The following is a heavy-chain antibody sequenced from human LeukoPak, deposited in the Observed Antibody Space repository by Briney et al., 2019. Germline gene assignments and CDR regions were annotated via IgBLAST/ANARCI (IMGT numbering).Heavy chain of an antibody. J-gene: IGHJ3*02. CDR1: GYSFTSYW. CDR3: ASYYDSSGYQEHDAFDI. CDR2: IYPGDSDT. D-gene: IGHD3-22*01. V-gene: IGHV5-51*01. Sequence: GESLKISCKGSGYSFTSYWIGWVRQMPGKGLEWMGIIYPGDSDTRYSPSFQGQVTISADKSISTAYLQWSSLKASDTAMYYCASYYDSSGYQEHDAFDIWGQGTMVTVSS.